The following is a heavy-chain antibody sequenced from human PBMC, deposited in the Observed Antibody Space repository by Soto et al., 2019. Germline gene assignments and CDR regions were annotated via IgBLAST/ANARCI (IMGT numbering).Heavy chain of an antibody. Sequence: GGSLRLSCAASGFTFSSYAMSWVRQAPGKGLEWVSAISGSGGSTYYADSVKGRFTISRDNSKNTRYLQMNSLRAEDTAVYYCAKTTTGDIAVAGPRCYFDYWGQGTLVTIYS. CDR3: AKTTTGDIAVAGPRCYFDY. CDR2: ISGSGGST. V-gene: IGHV3-23*01. J-gene: IGHJ4*02. D-gene: IGHD6-19*01. CDR1: GFTFSSYA.